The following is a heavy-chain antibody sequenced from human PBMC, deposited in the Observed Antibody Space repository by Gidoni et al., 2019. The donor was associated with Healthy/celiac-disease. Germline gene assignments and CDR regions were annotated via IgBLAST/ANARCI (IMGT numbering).Heavy chain of an antibody. V-gene: IGHV3-23*01. CDR2: ISGSGGST. D-gene: IGHD6-13*01. CDR3: AKSYSSSFLNYMDV. CDR1: GFTFSSYA. J-gene: IGHJ6*03. Sequence: EVQRLESCGGLVQPGGSLRLSCAAAGFTFSSYAMSWVRQAPGKGLEWVSAISGSGGSTYYADSVKGRFTISRDNSKNTLYLQMNSLRAEDTAVYYCAKSYSSSFLNYMDVWGKGTTVTVSS.